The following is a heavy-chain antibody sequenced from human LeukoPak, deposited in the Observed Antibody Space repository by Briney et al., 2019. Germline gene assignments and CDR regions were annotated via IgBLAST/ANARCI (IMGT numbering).Heavy chain of an antibody. CDR2: ISAYNGNT. CDR3: ASGDYYGSGSYYRYGMDV. D-gene: IGHD3-10*01. J-gene: IGHJ6*02. CDR1: GYTFTSYG. V-gene: IGHV1-18*01. Sequence: ASVKVSCKASGYTFTSYGISWVRQAPGQGLEWMGWISAYNGNTNYAQKLQGRVTMTTDTSTSTAYMELRSLRSDDTAVYYCASGDYYGSGSYYRYGMDVWGQGTTVTVSS.